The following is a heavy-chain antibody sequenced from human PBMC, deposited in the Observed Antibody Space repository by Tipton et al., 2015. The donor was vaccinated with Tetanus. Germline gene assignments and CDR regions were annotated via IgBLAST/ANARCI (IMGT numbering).Heavy chain of an antibody. CDR1: GGSISTYY. J-gene: IGHJ5*02. CDR3: ARGFCGGVGCYRGGNWFAP. D-gene: IGHD2-21*01. CDR2: IYTSGST. V-gene: IGHV4-4*07. Sequence: TLSLTCTVSGGSISTYYWSWIRQPAGKGLEWIGRIYTSGSTNYNPSLKRRVTMSVDTSNTQFSRKLSSVTAADTAVYYCARGFCGGVGCYRGGNWFAPWGPGTLVTVSS.